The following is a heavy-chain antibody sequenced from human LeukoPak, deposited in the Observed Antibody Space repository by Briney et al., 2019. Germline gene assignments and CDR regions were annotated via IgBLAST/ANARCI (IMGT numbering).Heavy chain of an antibody. V-gene: IGHV3-74*01. CDR3: ARVGLYSSGWSA. Sequence: GGSLRLSCAASGFTFSSYAMNWVRQAPGKGLVWVSRINSDGSSTNYTDSVKGRFTISRDNAKNTLYLQMNSLRAEDTAVYYCARVGLYSSGWSAWGQGTLVTVSS. CDR2: INSDGSST. CDR1: GFTFSSYA. D-gene: IGHD6-19*01. J-gene: IGHJ4*02.